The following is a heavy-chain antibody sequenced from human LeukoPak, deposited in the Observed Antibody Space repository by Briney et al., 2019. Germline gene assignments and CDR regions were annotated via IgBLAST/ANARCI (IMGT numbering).Heavy chain of an antibody. Sequence: PSGTLSLTRAVSGGSISSGSWWGWIRQPPGKGLEWIGEIHHSGSTNYNPSLKSRVTLSVDKSKNQLSLRLTSVTAADTAVYYCARGGDYRFDYWGQGTLVTVSS. V-gene: IGHV4-4*02. J-gene: IGHJ4*02. D-gene: IGHD4-17*01. CDR3: ARGGDYRFDY. CDR1: GGSISSGSW. CDR2: IHHSGST.